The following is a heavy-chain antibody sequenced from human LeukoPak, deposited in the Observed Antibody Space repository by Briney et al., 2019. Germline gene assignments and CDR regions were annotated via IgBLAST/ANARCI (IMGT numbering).Heavy chain of an antibody. Sequence: GRSLRLSCAASGFTFTIYGMHWVRQAPGKGLEWVAVIWYDGSNKYYADSVKGRFTISRDNSKNTLYLQMNSLRAEDTAVYYCARDGEGGLDYWGQGTLVTVSS. V-gene: IGHV3-33*01. D-gene: IGHD3-10*01. CDR3: ARDGEGGLDY. CDR2: IWYDGSNK. J-gene: IGHJ4*02. CDR1: GFTFTIYG.